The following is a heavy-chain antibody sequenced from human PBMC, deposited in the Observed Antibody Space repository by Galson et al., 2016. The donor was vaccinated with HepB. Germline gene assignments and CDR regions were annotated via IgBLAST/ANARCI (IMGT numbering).Heavy chain of an antibody. J-gene: IGHJ2*01. D-gene: IGHD6-13*01. CDR3: ARHGRTAAVECDY. CDR1: GGSISNNNW. CDR2: IYHTGSV. V-gene: IGHV4-4*02. Sequence: ETLSLTCAVSGGSISNNNWWSWVRQAPGKGLEWIGDIYHTGSVNCNPSLKSRVIISLDKSKNQFALQLSSVTAADTAVYYCARHGRTAAVECDYWGRGTLVTVSS.